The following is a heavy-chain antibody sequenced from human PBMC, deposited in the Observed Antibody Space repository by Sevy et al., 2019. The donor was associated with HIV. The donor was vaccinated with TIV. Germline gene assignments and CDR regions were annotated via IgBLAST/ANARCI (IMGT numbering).Heavy chain of an antibody. V-gene: IGHV3-23*01. CDR3: ARVKPPNRDFGH. CDR2: ISGVGERT. D-gene: IGHD3-16*01. Sequence: GGSLRLSCEASGFNFNSISMSWVRQTPGEGLEWLSAISGVGERTYYADSVRGRFIISRDNSKSTLYLQLNSLRVEDTAMYYCARVKPPNRDFGHWGQGTLVTVSS. J-gene: IGHJ4*02. CDR1: GFNFNSIS.